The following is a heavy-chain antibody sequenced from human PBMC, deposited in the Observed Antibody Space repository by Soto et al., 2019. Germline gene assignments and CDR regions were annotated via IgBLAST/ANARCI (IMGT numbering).Heavy chain of an antibody. J-gene: IGHJ4*01. CDR2: ISAGGDGT. CDR3: AKDPRLHCAY. Sequence: GGSLRLSCEASGFPFGNYHMSWVRQAPGKGLEWVAGISAGGDGTTYADSVKGRFTISRDNSRNTLYLQMNSLRVDDTALYYCAKDPRLHCAYWGQRSLVTVSS. V-gene: IGHV3-23*01. CDR1: GFPFGNYH. D-gene: IGHD2-15*01.